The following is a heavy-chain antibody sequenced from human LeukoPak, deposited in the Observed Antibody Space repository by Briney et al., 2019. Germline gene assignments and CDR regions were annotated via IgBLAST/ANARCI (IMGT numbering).Heavy chain of an antibody. CDR2: ISGSGGRT. CDR1: GITLSNYG. V-gene: IGHV3-23*01. CDR3: ARLRFLEWFPRFDP. D-gene: IGHD3-3*01. Sequence: PGGSLRLSCAVSGITLSNYGMSWVRQAPGKGLEWVAGISGSGGRTNYADAVKGRFTISRDNAKNTLFLQMNSLRVEDTAVYYCARLRFLEWFPRFDPWGQGTLVTVSS. J-gene: IGHJ5*02.